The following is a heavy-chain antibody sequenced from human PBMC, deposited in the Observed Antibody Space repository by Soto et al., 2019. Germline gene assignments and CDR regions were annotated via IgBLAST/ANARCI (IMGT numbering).Heavy chain of an antibody. J-gene: IGHJ6*02. Sequence: SETLSLTCTVSGGSISSGGYYWSWIRQHPGKGLEWIGYIYYSGSTYYNPSLKSRVTISVDTSKNQFSLKLSSVTAADTAVYYCARDPGGYCSSTSCYRVGYYYGMDVWGQGTTVTVSS. CDR2: IYYSGST. CDR1: GGSISSGGYY. D-gene: IGHD2-2*02. V-gene: IGHV4-31*03. CDR3: ARDPGGYCSSTSCYRVGYYYGMDV.